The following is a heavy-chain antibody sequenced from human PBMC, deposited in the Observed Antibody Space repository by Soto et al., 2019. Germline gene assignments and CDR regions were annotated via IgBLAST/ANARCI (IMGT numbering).Heavy chain of an antibody. J-gene: IGHJ6*04. Sequence: GGSLRLSCAASGFTFSSYGMHWVRQAPGKGLEWVAVISYDGSNKYYADSVKGRFTISRDNSKNTLYLQMNSLRAEDTAVYYCAKGGSYSSGYYYPNYYYYGMDVWGKGTTVTVSS. CDR1: GFTFSSYG. D-gene: IGHD3-22*01. V-gene: IGHV3-30*18. CDR3: AKGGSYSSGYYYPNYYYYGMDV. CDR2: ISYDGSNK.